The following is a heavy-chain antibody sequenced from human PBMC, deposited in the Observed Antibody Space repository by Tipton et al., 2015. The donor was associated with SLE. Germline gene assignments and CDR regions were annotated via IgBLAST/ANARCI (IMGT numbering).Heavy chain of an antibody. J-gene: IGHJ4*02. Sequence: VQLVQSGGGLVQPGGSLRLSCAASGFTFSTYDMHWVRQATGKGLEWVSAIGTAGDTYYPDSVRGRFTVSRENAKNSLYLQMNSLRVEDTTVYYCAFDSSGYFASWGQGTLATVSS. V-gene: IGHV3-13*01. CDR3: AFDSSGYFAS. D-gene: IGHD3-22*01. CDR2: IGTAGDT. CDR1: GFTFSTYD.